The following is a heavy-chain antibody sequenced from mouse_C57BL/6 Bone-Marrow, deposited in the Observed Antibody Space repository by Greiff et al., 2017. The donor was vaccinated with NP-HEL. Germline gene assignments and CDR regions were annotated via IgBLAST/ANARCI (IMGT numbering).Heavy chain of an antibody. CDR2: IDPENGDT. J-gene: IGHJ2*01. CDR1: GFNIKDDY. V-gene: IGHV14-4*01. CDR3: TTRGFFYYGYDGDY. Sequence: EVQLQQSGAELVRPGASVKLSCTASGFNIKDDYMHWVKQRPEQGLEWIGWIDPENGDTEYASKFQGKATITAEPSSNTAYLQLSSLTSEDTAVYDCTTRGFFYYGYDGDYWGQGTTLTVSS. D-gene: IGHD2-2*01.